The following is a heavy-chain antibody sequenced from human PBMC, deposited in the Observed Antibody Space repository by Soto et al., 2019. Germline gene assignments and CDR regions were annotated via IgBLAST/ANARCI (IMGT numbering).Heavy chain of an antibody. D-gene: IGHD7-27*01. CDR3: ARGQVNWGNWFGP. CDR2: ISSSGSTI. Sequence: GGSLRLSCAASGFTFSSYEMNWVRQAPGKGLEWVSYISSSGSTIYYADSVKGRFTISRDNAKNSLYLQMNSLRAEDAAVYYCARGQVNWGNWFGPWGQGTLVTVSS. V-gene: IGHV3-48*03. J-gene: IGHJ5*02. CDR1: GFTFSSYE.